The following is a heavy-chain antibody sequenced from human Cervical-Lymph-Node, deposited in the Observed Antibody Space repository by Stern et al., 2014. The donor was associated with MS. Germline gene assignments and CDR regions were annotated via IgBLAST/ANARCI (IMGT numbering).Heavy chain of an antibody. D-gene: IGHD3-22*01. CDR3: AAEPMYYSDSVGAFDI. Sequence: QLVQSGPEVKKPGTSVKVSCKASGFTFTSSAVQWVRQARGQRLEWIGWIIVGSGNKNYAQKFQERVTITRDMSTSTAYMELSSLRSEDTAVYYCAAEPMYYSDSVGAFDIWGQGTMVTVSS. CDR1: GFTFTSSA. CDR2: IIVGSGNK. V-gene: IGHV1-58*01. J-gene: IGHJ3*02.